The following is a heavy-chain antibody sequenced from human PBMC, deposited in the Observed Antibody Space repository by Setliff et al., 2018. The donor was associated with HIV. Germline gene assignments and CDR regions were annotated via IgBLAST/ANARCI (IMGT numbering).Heavy chain of an antibody. CDR3: VSRTVVAGRGLPPDS. J-gene: IGHJ4*02. CDR2: IIPILSIT. Sequence: ASVKVSCKASGGTFSSSAISWVRQAPGQGVEWMGGIIPILSITNYAQKLQGRVTITADKSTSTAYLEVNSLRSEDTALFYCVSRTVVAGRGLPPDSWGQGTLVTVSS. D-gene: IGHD6-19*01. CDR1: GGTFSSSA. V-gene: IGHV1-69*10.